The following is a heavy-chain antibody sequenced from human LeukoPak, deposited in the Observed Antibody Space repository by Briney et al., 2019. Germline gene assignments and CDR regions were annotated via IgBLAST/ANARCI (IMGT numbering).Heavy chain of an antibody. J-gene: IGHJ5*02. D-gene: IGHD2-21*02. CDR1: GASFRENY. CDR3: ARMQDSGASGWRLDP. V-gene: IGHV4-34*01. Sequence: SETLSLTCAVCGASFRENYWNWIRQPPGKGGEWIGEVNHSGSTKYTPSLKSRVSISVDTSKNQFFLSLNSVPAADTAVYYCARMQDSGASGWRLDPWGQGTLVTVSS. CDR2: VNHSGST.